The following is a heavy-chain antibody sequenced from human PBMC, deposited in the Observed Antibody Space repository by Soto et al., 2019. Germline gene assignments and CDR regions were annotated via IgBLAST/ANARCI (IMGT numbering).Heavy chain of an antibody. D-gene: IGHD3-9*01. CDR2: ISAYNGNT. Sequence: ASVKVSCKASGYTFTSYGISWVRQAPGQGLEWMGWISAYNGNTNYAQKLQGRVTMTTDTSTSTAYMELSSLRSDDTAVYYCARGADYDILTGYYLWGQGTLVTVSS. CDR1: GYTFTSYG. J-gene: IGHJ4*02. CDR3: ARGADYDILTGYYL. V-gene: IGHV1-18*01.